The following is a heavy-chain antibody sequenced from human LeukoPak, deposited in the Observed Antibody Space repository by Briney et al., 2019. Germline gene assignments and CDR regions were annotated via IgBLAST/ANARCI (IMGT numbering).Heavy chain of an antibody. CDR1: GGSISSSSYY. V-gene: IGHV4-39*01. D-gene: IGHD6-19*01. Sequence: SETLSLTCTVSGGSISSSSYYWGWIRQPPGKGLEWIGSIYYSGSTYYNPSLKSRVTISVDTSKNQFSLKLSSVTAADTAVYYCASFFSSGWYGGFDYWGRGTLVTVSS. CDR3: ASFFSSGWYGGFDY. CDR2: IYYSGST. J-gene: IGHJ4*02.